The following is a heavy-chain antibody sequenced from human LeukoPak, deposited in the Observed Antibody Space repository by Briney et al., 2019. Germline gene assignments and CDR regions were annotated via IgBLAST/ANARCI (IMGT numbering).Heavy chain of an antibody. D-gene: IGHD4-17*01. CDR2: INPNSGGT. Sequence: ASVQVSCKASGYTFTCYYMHWVRQAPGQGLEWRGWINPNSGGTNYAQKFQGRVTMTRDTSISTAYMELSRLRSDDTAVYYCARPAPDYGDETLYFDYWGQGTLVTVSS. J-gene: IGHJ4*02. V-gene: IGHV1-2*02. CDR3: ARPAPDYGDETLYFDY. CDR1: GYTFTCYY.